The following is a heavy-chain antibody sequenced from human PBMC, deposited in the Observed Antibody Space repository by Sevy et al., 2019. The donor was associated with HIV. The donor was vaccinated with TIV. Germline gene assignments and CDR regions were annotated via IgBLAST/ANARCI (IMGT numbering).Heavy chain of an antibody. Sequence: GGSLRLSCAAPGFTFSSYEMNWVRQAPGKGLEWVSYISSSGSTIYYADSVKGRFTISRDNAKNSLYLQMNSLRAEDTAVYYCARSGYSYGYYFDYWGQGTLVTVSS. D-gene: IGHD5-18*01. V-gene: IGHV3-48*03. CDR2: ISSSGSTI. CDR3: ARSGYSYGYYFDY. J-gene: IGHJ4*02. CDR1: GFTFSSYE.